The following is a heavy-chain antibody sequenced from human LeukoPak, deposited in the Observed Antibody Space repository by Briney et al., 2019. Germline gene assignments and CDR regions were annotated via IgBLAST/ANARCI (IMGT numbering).Heavy chain of an antibody. V-gene: IGHV3-7*01. Sequence: GGSLRLSCAASGFTLSSFWMSWVRQTPGKGLEWVANIKQGERERYYVDSVKGRFTISRDNARNSLYLQMNSLRAEDTAVYYCARVHQGRHYDILTGYYIGFDYWGQGTLVTVSS. D-gene: IGHD3-9*01. CDR2: IKQGERER. J-gene: IGHJ4*02. CDR3: ARVHQGRHYDILTGYYIGFDY. CDR1: GFTLSSFW.